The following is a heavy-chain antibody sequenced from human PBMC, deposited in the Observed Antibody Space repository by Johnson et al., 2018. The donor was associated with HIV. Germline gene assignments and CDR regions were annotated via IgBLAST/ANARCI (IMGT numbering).Heavy chain of an antibody. Sequence: VQLVESGGGLIQPGGSLRLSCAASGFTVSSNYMSWVRQAPGKGLEWVSLIYSGGITYYADSVKGRFTISRDNSKNTLYLQMNSLRAEDTAVYYCARLIVGAPGAFDIWGQGTMVTVSS. J-gene: IGHJ3*02. CDR3: ARLIVGAPGAFDI. V-gene: IGHV3-66*03. CDR1: GFTVSSNY. D-gene: IGHD1-26*01. CDR2: IYSGGIT.